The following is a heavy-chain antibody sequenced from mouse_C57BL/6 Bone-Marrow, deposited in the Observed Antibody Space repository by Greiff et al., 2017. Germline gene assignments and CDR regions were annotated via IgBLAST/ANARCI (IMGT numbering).Heavy chain of an antibody. D-gene: IGHD3-1*01. Sequence: VQLQQSGPELVKPGASVKISCKASGYAFSSSWMNWVKQRPGKGLEWIGRIYPGDGDTNYNGKFKGKATLTADKSSSPAYMQLSSLTSEDSAVYFCARGGAFDDWGQGTTLTVSS. CDR3: ARGGAFDD. CDR1: GYAFSSSW. CDR2: IYPGDGDT. V-gene: IGHV1-82*01. J-gene: IGHJ2*01.